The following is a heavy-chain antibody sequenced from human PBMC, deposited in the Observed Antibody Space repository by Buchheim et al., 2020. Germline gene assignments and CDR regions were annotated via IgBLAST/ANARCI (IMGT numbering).Heavy chain of an antibody. CDR3: ARESGDYDFWSGYYHLGNWFDP. J-gene: IGHJ5*02. V-gene: IGHV4-34*01. D-gene: IGHD3-3*01. CDR2: INHSGST. CDR1: GGSFSGYY. Sequence: QVQLQQWGAGLLKPSETLSLTCAVYGGSFSGYYWSWIRQPPGKGLEWIGEINHSGSTNYNPSLKSRVTISVDTSKNQFSLKLSSVTDADTAVYYCARESGDYDFWSGYYHLGNWFDPWGQGTL.